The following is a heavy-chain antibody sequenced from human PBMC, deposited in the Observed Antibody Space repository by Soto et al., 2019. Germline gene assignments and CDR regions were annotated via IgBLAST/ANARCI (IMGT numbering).Heavy chain of an antibody. Sequence: QVQLQESGPGLVKPSQTLSLTCTVSGGSISSGDYYWSWIRQPPGKGLEWIGYIYYSGSTYYNPSLKSRVTISVDTSKNQFSLKLSSVTAADTAVYYCARGPPGGDGKEDYYYYYGMDVWGQGTTVTVSS. V-gene: IGHV4-30-4*01. CDR1: GGSISSGDYY. D-gene: IGHD3-16*01. J-gene: IGHJ6*02. CDR3: ARGPPGGDGKEDYYYYYGMDV. CDR2: IYYSGST.